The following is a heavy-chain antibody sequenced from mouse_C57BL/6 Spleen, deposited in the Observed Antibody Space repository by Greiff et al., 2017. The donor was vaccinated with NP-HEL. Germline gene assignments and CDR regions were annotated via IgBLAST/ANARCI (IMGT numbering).Heavy chain of an antibody. V-gene: IGHV5-6*02. CDR3: ARQGYDGLDY. Sequence: EVMLVESGGDLVKPGGSLKLSCAASGFTFSSYGMSWVRQTPDKGLEWVATISRGGSYTYYPASVKGRSTISRDNAKNTLYLQISSLKSEDTAVYYCARQGYDGLDYWGQGTTLTVSS. J-gene: IGHJ2*01. CDR2: ISRGGSYT. D-gene: IGHD2-2*01. CDR1: GFTFSSYG.